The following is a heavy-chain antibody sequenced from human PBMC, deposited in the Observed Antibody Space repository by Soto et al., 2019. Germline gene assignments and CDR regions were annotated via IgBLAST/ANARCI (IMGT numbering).Heavy chain of an antibody. J-gene: IGHJ4*02. CDR2: ISAYNGNT. CDR1: GYTFTSYG. Sequence: ASVKFSCKASGYTFTSYGIIWLRQAPGQGLEWMGWISAYNGNTNYAQKLQGRVTMTTDTSTSTAYMELRSLRSDDTAVYYCAKLPAPYYYDSSGYPPRFFDYWGQGTLVTAPQ. CDR3: AKLPAPYYYDSSGYPPRFFDY. V-gene: IGHV1-18*04. D-gene: IGHD3-22*01.